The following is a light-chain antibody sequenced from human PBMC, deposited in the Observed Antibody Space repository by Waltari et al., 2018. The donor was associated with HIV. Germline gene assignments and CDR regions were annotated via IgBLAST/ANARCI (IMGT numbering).Light chain of an antibody. CDR2: TNN. Sequence: QSVLTQPPSASGTPGQRVTTPCSGRSPTFGTTPVNRYQHLPEPPPNLPITIITHHPLPGTAPKLLIYTNNQRPSGVPDRFSGSKSGTSASLAISGLQSEDEADYYCATWDDSLNGWVFGGGTKLTAL. CDR3: ATWDDSLNGWV. CDR1: SPTFGTTP. J-gene: IGLJ3*02. V-gene: IGLV1-44*01.